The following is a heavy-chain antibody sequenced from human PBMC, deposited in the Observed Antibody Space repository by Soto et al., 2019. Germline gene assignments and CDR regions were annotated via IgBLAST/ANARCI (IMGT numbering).Heavy chain of an antibody. CDR1: GGTFSSYA. V-gene: IGHV1-69*06. J-gene: IGHJ6*02. Sequence: QVQLVQSGAEVKKPGSSVKVSCKASGGTFSSYAISWVRQAPGQGLEWMGGIIPIFGTANYAQKFQGRVTITADKSTSTAYMELSSLRSEDTAVYYCARALLDSSGYYYYYYGMDVWGQGTTVTVSS. CDR2: IIPIFGTA. CDR3: ARALLDSSGYYYYYYGMDV. D-gene: IGHD3-22*01.